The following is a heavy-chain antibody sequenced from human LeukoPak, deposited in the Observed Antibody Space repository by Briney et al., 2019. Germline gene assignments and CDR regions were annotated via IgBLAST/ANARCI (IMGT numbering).Heavy chain of an antibody. J-gene: IGHJ4*02. D-gene: IGHD2-2*01. CDR1: GGTFSSYA. V-gene: IGHV1-69*01. Sequence: ASVKVSCKASGGTFSSYAISWVRQAPGQGLEWMGGIIPIFGTANYAQKFQGRVAITADESTSTAYMELSSLRSEDTAVYYCARVGGVVVPAAKGLYYFDYWGQGTLVTVSS. CDR2: IIPIFGTA. CDR3: ARVGGVVVPAAKGLYYFDY.